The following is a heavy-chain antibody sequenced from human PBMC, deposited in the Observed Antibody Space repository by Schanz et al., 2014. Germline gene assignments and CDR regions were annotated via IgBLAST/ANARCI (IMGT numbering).Heavy chain of an antibody. D-gene: IGHD6-19*01. CDR2: VFYTGTT. CDR3: ARHGPLAGIPLDY. V-gene: IGHV4-39*01. Sequence: QLQLQESGPGLVKPSETLSLICSVSGGSINSNSYYWGWIRQPPGKGLEWIGNVFYTGTTYTNPPLGGRLAWSVDTSNNQFSLKLTSVTAADTAVYFCARHGPLAGIPLDYWGRGTLVTVSS. J-gene: IGHJ4*02. CDR1: GGSINSNSYY.